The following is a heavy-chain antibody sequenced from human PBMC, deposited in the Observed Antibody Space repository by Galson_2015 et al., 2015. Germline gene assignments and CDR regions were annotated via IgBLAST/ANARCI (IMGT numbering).Heavy chain of an antibody. CDR3: ARDGPGVLRFLDV. D-gene: IGHD3-3*01. Sequence: SLRLSCAASGFTFRDYSMNWVRQAPGKGLEWISYISSGGSTIYYADSVKGRFTISRDNAKNSLYLQMNSLRDEDTAVYYYARDGPGVLRFLDVWGKGTTVTVSS. CDR1: GFTFRDYS. V-gene: IGHV3-48*02. J-gene: IGHJ6*04. CDR2: ISSGGSTI.